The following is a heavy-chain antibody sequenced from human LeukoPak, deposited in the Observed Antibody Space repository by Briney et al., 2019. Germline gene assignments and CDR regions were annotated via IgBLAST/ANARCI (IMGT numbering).Heavy chain of an antibody. V-gene: IGHV1-2*02. J-gene: IGHJ4*02. CDR3: AILWGLAAVDY. CDR1: GYTFTDYY. D-gene: IGHD6-13*01. Sequence: VASVKVSFKASGYTFTDYYIHWVRQAPGQGLEWMGWINPSNGGTNYPQKVQGRITMNRDTSISTAYMDLSSLRSDDTAVYYCAILWGLAAVDYWGQGTLVTVCS. CDR2: INPSNGGT.